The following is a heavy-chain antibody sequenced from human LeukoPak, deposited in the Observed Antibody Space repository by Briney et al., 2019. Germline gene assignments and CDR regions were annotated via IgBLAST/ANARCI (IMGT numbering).Heavy chain of an antibody. Sequence: GGSLRLSCAASGFTFSNYGMHWVRQAPGKGLEWVAFIRYDGSNKYYADSVKGRFTISRDNSKNTLYLQMNSLRAEDTAVYYCAKDLRLGWYLDYWGQGTLVTVSS. J-gene: IGHJ4*02. D-gene: IGHD5/OR15-5a*01. CDR2: IRYDGSNK. CDR3: AKDLRLGWYLDY. CDR1: GFTFSNYG. V-gene: IGHV3-30*02.